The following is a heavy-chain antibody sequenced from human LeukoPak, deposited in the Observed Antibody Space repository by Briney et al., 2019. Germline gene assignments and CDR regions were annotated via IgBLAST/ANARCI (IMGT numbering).Heavy chain of an antibody. Sequence: GGSLRLSCAASGFTFSSYAMHWVRQAPGKGLEWVAVISYDGSNKYYADSVKGRFTISRDNSKNTLYLQMNSLRAEDTAVYYCAKGIGGRITMIVVVSPHGMDVWGQGTTVTVSS. V-gene: IGHV3-30*04. D-gene: IGHD3-22*01. CDR1: GFTFSSYA. CDR2: ISYDGSNK. CDR3: AKGIGGRITMIVVVSPHGMDV. J-gene: IGHJ6*02.